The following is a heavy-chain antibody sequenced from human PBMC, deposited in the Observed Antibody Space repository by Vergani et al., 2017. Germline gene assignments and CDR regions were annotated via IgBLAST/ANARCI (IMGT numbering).Heavy chain of an antibody. CDR1: DASIMTNPY. CDR2: IHHSGDT. D-gene: IGHD3-10*01. CDR3: ARHRGSVGFFPSSYFYGMYV. J-gene: IGHJ6*02. Sequence: QVQLQESGPGLVKPSETLTLTCDVSDASIMTNPYWGWFRQSPGKGLEWIGCIHHSGDTHYNSSLKSRVSISIVSSSKFSLSLTSVTAADTAIYYCARHRGSVGFFPSSYFYGMYVWGHGTTVTVSS. V-gene: IGHV4-38-2*01.